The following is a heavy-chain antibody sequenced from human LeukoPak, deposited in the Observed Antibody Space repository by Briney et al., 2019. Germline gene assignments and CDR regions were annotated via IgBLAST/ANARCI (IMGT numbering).Heavy chain of an antibody. V-gene: IGHV3-30-3*01. CDR2: ISYDGSNK. D-gene: IGHD4-11*01. J-gene: IGHJ6*02. Sequence: GGSLRLSCAASGSTFSTYAMHWVRQAPGKGLEWVAVISYDGSNKYYADSVKGRFTISRDNSKNTLYLQMNSLRAEDTAVYYCARVSTVTNYYYYYGMDVWGQGTTVTVSS. CDR3: ARVSTVTNYYYYYGMDV. CDR1: GSTFSTYA.